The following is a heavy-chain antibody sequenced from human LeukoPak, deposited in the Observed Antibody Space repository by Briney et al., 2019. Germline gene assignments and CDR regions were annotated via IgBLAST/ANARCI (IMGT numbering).Heavy chain of an antibody. V-gene: IGHV1-24*01. CDR2: FDPEDGET. D-gene: IGHD1-26*01. J-gene: IGHJ4*02. CDR1: GYTLTELS. Sequence: ASVKVSCKVSGYTLTELSMHWVRQAPGKGLEWMGGFDPEDGETIYAQKSQGRVTMTEDTSTDTAYMELSSLRSEDTAVYYCATDDPDSGSYYGTFDYWGQGTLVTVSS. CDR3: ATDDPDSGSYYGTFDY.